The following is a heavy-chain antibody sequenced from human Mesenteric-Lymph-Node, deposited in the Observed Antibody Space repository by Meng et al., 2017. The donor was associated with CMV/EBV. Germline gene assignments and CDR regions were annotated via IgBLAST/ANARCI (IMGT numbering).Heavy chain of an antibody. D-gene: IGHD2-2*01. Sequence: GESLKISCAASGFTFSSYAMSWVRQAPGKGLEWVSAVSGSGSSTYYADSVKGRFTISRDNSKNTLYLQLNNLRADDTAVYYCAKDGYCGHTNCPFPYGFDYWGQGTLVTVSS. CDR1: GFTFSSYA. CDR2: VSGSGSST. J-gene: IGHJ4*02. V-gene: IGHV3-23*01. CDR3: AKDGYCGHTNCPFPYGFDY.